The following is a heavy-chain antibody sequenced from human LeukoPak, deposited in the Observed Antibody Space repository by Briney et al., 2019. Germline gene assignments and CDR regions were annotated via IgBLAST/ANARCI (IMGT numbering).Heavy chain of an antibody. CDR2: ISSSGSTI. V-gene: IGHV3-11*01. D-gene: IGHD3-22*01. CDR1: GFTFSDYY. J-gene: IGHJ4*02. Sequence: GGSLRLSCAASGFTFSDYYMSWIRQAPGKGLEGVSYISSSGSTIYYADSVKGRFTISRDNAKNSLYLQMNSLRAEDTAVYYCARDRVVITGDYFDYWGQGTLVTVSS. CDR3: ARDRVVITGDYFDY.